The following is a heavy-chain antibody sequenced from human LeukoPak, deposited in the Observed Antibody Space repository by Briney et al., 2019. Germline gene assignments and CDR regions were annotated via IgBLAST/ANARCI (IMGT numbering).Heavy chain of an antibody. CDR1: GGTFSSYA. CDR2: IIPIFGTT. J-gene: IGHJ4*02. D-gene: IGHD6-13*01. CDR3: TGGGSIAAAGTFFSYFDY. Sequence: GASVKVSCKASGGTFSSYAISWVRQAPGQGLEWMGGIIPIFGTTNYAQQFQGRVTITADESTSTAYMELSSLRSEDTAVYYCTGGGSIAAAGTFFSYFDYWGQGALVTVSS. V-gene: IGHV1-69*13.